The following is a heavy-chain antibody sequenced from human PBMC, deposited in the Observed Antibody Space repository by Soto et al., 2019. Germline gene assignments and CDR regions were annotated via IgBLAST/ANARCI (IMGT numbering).Heavy chain of an antibody. CDR2: IRDYSGNT. CDR3: ASSFGTSPTYFDY. V-gene: IGHV1-18*01. J-gene: IGHJ4*02. CDR1: GYTFSSYG. Sequence: ASVKVSCKASGYTFSSYGINWVRQAPGQGLEWMGWIRDYSGNTNYAQKFQGRLTMTTDTSTSTAYMDLKSLRSDDTAVYYCASSFGTSPTYFDYWGQGTLVTVSS. D-gene: IGHD3-16*01.